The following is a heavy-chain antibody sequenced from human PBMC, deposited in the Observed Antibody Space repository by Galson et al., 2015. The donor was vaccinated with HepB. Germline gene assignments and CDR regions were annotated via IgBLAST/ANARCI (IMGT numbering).Heavy chain of an antibody. CDR3: ARDRDVLVGATPDY. V-gene: IGHV3-33*01. Sequence: SLRLSCAASGFTFSSYGMHWVRQAPGKGLEWVAVIWYDGSNKYYADSVKGRFTISRDNSKNTLYLQMNSLRAEDTAVYYCARDRDVLVGATPDYWGQGTLVTVSS. CDR2: IWYDGSNK. CDR1: GFTFSSYG. D-gene: IGHD1-26*01. J-gene: IGHJ4*02.